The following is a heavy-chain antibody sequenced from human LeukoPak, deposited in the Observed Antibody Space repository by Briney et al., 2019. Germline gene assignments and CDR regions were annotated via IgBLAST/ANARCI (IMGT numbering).Heavy chain of an antibody. CDR2: INHSGST. V-gene: IGHV4-34*01. CDR3: ARGGYDGSCNY. Sequence: SETLSLTCAVYGGSFSGYYWSWIRQPPGEGLEWIGEINHSGSTNYNPSLKSRVTISVDTSKNQFSLKLSSVTAADTAVYYCARGGYDGSCNYWGQGTLVTVSS. D-gene: IGHD5-12*01. CDR1: GGSFSGYY. J-gene: IGHJ4*02.